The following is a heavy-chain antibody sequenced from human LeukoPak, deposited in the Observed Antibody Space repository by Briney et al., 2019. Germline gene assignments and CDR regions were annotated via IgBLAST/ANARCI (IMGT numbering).Heavy chain of an antibody. V-gene: IGHV3-23*01. Sequence: GGSLRLSCAASGFTFSSYAMSWVRQAPGKGLEWVSSIGGSGDITYYADSVKGRFTISRDNSKNTLYLQMNSLRAEDTAMYYCARISSGSCDYWGQGTLVTVSS. D-gene: IGHD1-26*01. CDR1: GFTFSSYA. CDR2: IGGSGDIT. CDR3: ARISSGSCDY. J-gene: IGHJ4*02.